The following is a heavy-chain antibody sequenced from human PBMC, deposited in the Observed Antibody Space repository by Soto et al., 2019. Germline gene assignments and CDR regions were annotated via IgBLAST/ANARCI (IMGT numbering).Heavy chain of an antibody. D-gene: IGHD3-3*01. Sequence: PSETLSLTCTVSGGSMTSYYWTWIRQPAGKGLERIGRVYSSGGTHYNPSLKSRVTISLDTSKNQFSLRLLSVTDADTAVYFCARGQRFYDWFDPWGQGTLVTVSS. CDR1: GGSMTSYY. CDR3: ARGQRFYDWFDP. V-gene: IGHV4-4*07. J-gene: IGHJ5*02. CDR2: VYSSGGT.